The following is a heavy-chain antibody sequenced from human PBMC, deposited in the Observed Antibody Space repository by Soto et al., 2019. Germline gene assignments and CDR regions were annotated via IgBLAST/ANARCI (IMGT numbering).Heavy chain of an antibody. D-gene: IGHD6-6*01. CDR2: ISTSIDAT. CDR1: GFAFSNYA. V-gene: IGHV3-23*01. CDR3: AKDRTVAARNFDY. Sequence: GWSLRLSCTASGFAFSNYAMGWVLQAPGKGLEWVSSISTSIDATYYADSVKGRFTISRDDSKNTLYLQMNSLRAEDSAVYYCAKDRTVAARNFDYWGQGTQVTVSS. J-gene: IGHJ4*02.